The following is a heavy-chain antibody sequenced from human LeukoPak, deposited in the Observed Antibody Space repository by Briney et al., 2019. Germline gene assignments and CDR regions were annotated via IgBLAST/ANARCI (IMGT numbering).Heavy chain of an antibody. CDR1: GGSISSSSYY. CDR2: IYYSGST. V-gene: IGHV4-39*07. J-gene: IGHJ5*02. Sequence: PSETLSLTCTVSGGSISSSSYYWGWIRQPPGKGLEWIGSIYYSGSTYYNPSLKSRVTISVDTSKNQFSLKLSSVTAADTAVYYCARGGRYCSSTSCANWFDPWGQGTLVTVSS. D-gene: IGHD2-2*01. CDR3: ARGGRYCSSTSCANWFDP.